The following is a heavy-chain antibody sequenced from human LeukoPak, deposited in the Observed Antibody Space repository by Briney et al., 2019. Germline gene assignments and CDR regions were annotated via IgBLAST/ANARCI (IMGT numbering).Heavy chain of an antibody. Sequence: GMSLRLFCAASGFTFRSYGMHWVRQAQGKGLEWVAVISYDGSNKYYADSVKGRFTISRDNSKNTLYLQMNSLRAEDTAVYYCAKSHYRGFGELFSNFDYWGQGTLVTVSS. CDR3: AKSHYRGFGELFSNFDY. V-gene: IGHV3-30*18. CDR1: GFTFRSYG. CDR2: ISYDGSNK. D-gene: IGHD3-10*01. J-gene: IGHJ4*02.